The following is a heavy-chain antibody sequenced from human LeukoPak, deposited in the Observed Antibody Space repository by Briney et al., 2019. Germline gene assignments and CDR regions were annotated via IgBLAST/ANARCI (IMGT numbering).Heavy chain of an antibody. CDR1: GFTFGDYV. CDR3: YVRDAFDI. V-gene: IGHV3-49*04. CDR2: IRSKAYGGTT. J-gene: IGHJ3*02. D-gene: IGHD3-10*02. Sequence: PGGSLRLSCTASGFTFGDYVMSWVRQAPGKGLEWVGFIRSKAYGGTTKNAASVKGRFTISRDDSRSIAYLQMNSLKTEDTAVYYYYVRDAFDIWGQGTMVTVSS.